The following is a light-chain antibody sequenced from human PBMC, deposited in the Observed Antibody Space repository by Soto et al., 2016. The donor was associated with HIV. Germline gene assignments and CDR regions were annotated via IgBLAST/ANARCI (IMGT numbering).Light chain of an antibody. V-gene: IGLV3-19*01. Sequence: SSELTQDPAVSVALGQTVRITCQGDSLRSYYAGWYQQKPGQAPVLVIYGKNNRPSGIPDRFSGSSSGNTASLTITGAQAEDEADYYCNSRDSSDNVFXVFGTGTKVTVL. CDR1: SLRSYY. CDR3: NSRDSSDNVFXV. J-gene: IGLJ1*01. CDR2: GKN.